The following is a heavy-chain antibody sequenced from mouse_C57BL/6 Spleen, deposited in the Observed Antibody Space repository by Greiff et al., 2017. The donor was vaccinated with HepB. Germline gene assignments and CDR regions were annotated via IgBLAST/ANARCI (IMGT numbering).Heavy chain of an antibody. V-gene: IGHV5-16*01. D-gene: IGHD4-1*01. CDR1: GFTFSDYY. Sequence: EVQVVESEGGLVQPGSSMKLSCTASGFTFSDYYMAWVRQVPEKGLEWVANINNDGSSTYYLDSLKSRFIISRDNAKNILYLQMSSMKSEDTATYYCARDRANWAYYYAMDYWGQGTSVTVSS. CDR3: ARDRANWAYYYAMDY. J-gene: IGHJ4*01. CDR2: INNDGSST.